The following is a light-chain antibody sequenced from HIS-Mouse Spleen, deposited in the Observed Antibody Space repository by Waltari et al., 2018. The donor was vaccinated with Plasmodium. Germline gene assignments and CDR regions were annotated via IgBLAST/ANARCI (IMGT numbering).Light chain of an antibody. CDR1: NIGSKS. V-gene: IGLV3-21*02. Sequence: SYVLTQPPSVSVAPGQTARITCGGNNIGSKSVHWYQQKPGQAPVTVVYDDSDRPSRIPERFSGANAGNTATLTISRVEAGDEADYYCQVWDSSSDHRVFGGGTKLTVL. CDR2: DDS. CDR3: QVWDSSSDHRV. J-gene: IGLJ3*02.